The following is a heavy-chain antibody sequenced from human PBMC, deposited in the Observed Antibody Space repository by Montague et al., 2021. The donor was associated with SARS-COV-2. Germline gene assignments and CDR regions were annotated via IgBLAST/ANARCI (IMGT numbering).Heavy chain of an antibody. D-gene: IGHD1-26*01. CDR2: IRTTGHT. CDR3: ARFGSGTLEFDL. J-gene: IGHJ4*02. Sequence: TLSLTCTVSGASISTGIYYWSWIRQPAGKGLEWIGRIRTTGHTDYNSSLESRVFMSVDTSTSQFSLSLTSVTAADTAVYFCARFGSGTLEFDLWGQGTLVTVSS. V-gene: IGHV4-61*02. CDR1: GASISTGIYY.